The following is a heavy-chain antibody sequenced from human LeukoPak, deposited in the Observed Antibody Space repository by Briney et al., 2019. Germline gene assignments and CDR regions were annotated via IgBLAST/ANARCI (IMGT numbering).Heavy chain of an antibody. J-gene: IGHJ4*02. Sequence: GGSLRLSCAASGFTFSSYWMSWVRQAPGKGLEWVANIRQDGSEKYSVDSVKGRFTISRDNAKNSLYLQMNSLRAEDTAVYYCTGSFGELSFFAHWGQGTLVTVSS. D-gene: IGHD3-10*01. CDR3: TGSFGELSFFAH. CDR1: GFTFSSYW. V-gene: IGHV3-7*01. CDR2: IRQDGSEK.